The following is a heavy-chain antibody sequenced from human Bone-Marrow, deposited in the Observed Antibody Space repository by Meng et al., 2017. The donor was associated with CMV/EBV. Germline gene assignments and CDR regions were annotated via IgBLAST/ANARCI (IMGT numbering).Heavy chain of an antibody. CDR2: ISSSGNYI. D-gene: IGHD3-22*01. J-gene: IGHJ4*02. V-gene: IGHV3-21*01. Sequence: GESLKISCAASGFTFSSYAMHWVRQAPGKGLEWVSSISSSGNYIYYADSVKGRFTISRDNAKNSLYLRMNNLRAEDTAVYYCARDKTHRSNYYDSSGIVWGQGALVTVSS. CDR1: GFTFSSYA. CDR3: ARDKTHRSNYYDSSGIV.